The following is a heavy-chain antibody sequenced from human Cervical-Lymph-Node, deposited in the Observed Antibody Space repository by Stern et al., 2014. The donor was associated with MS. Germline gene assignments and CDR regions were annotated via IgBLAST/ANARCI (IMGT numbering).Heavy chain of an antibody. CDR3: ASSYYYDSSGQGLPWYYFDY. CDR1: GGTFSSYA. D-gene: IGHD3-22*01. V-gene: IGHV1-69*01. CDR2: IIPIFGTA. Sequence: VQLVQSGAEVKKPGASVKVSCKASGGTFSSYAISWVRQAPGQGLEWMGGIIPIFGTANYAQKFQGRVTITADESTSTAYMELSRLRSEDTAVYYCASSYYYDSSGQGLPWYYFDYWGQGTLVTVSS. J-gene: IGHJ4*02.